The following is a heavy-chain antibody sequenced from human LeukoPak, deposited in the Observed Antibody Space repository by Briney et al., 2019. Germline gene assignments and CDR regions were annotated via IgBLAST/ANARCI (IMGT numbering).Heavy chain of an antibody. V-gene: IGHV3-23*01. D-gene: IGHD4/OR15-4a*01. J-gene: IGHJ4*02. CDR1: GFTFSSYA. CDR3: AREGAGFDY. Sequence: GGSLRLSCAVSGFTFSSYAVSWVRQAPGKGLEWVSTISGTGRTYYADSVNGRFTISTDNSKNTLFLQMNSLRAEDTAVYYCAREGAGFDYWGQGTLVTVSS. CDR2: ISGTGRT.